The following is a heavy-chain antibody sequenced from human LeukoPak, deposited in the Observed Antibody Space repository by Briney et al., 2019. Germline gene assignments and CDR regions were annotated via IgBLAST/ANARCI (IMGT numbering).Heavy chain of an antibody. CDR2: ISGDGGST. D-gene: IGHD3-10*01. CDR1: GFTFDDYA. Sequence: GGSLRLSCAASGFTFDDYAMHWVRQAPGKGLGWVSLISGDGGSTYYADSVKGRFTISRDNSKNSLYLQMNSLRTEDTASYYCAKDIGLWFGELLGIDYWGQGTLVTVSS. V-gene: IGHV3-43*02. J-gene: IGHJ4*02. CDR3: AKDIGLWFGELLGIDY.